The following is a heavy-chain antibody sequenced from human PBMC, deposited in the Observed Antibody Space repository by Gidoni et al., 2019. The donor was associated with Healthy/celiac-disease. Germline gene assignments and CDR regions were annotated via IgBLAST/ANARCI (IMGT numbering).Heavy chain of an antibody. CDR1: GFTFSRYA. V-gene: IGHV3-23*01. CDR2: ISGRGGST. Sequence: EVQLLESGGGLVQPGGSLRLSCAASGFTFSRYAMCWVRQAPGKGLEWVSAISGRGGSTYYADSLKGRFTISIDNSKNTLYLQMNSLRAEDTAVYYCAKDQVLLSVNWFDPWGQGTLVTVSS. CDR3: AKDQVLLSVNWFDP. J-gene: IGHJ5*02. D-gene: IGHD2-15*01.